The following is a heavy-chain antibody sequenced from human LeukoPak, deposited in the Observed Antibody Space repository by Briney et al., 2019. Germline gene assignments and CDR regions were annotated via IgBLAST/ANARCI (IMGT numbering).Heavy chain of an antibody. CDR3: ARGGGSY. CDR1: GGSFSGYY. D-gene: IGHD3-16*01. V-gene: IGHV4-34*01. Sequence: ASETLSLTCAVYGGSFSGYYWSWIRQPPGKGLEWIGEINHSGSTNYNPSLKSRVTISVDTSKNQFPLKLSSVTAADTAVYYCARGGGSYWGQGTLVTVSS. CDR2: INHSGST. J-gene: IGHJ4*02.